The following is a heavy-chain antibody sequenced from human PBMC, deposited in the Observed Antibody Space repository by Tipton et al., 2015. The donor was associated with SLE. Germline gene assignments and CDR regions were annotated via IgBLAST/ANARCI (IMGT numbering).Heavy chain of an antibody. CDR2: ISNDGSNK. D-gene: IGHD3-16*01. Sequence: SLRLSCAASGFTFGFYAMHWVRQAPGKGLEWVAVISNDGSNKYYADSVKGRFTISRGNSENTVLLQMNSLRAEDTAIYSCATGEWPNFDYGGQGTLVTVSS. J-gene: IGHJ4*02. CDR1: GFTFGFYA. CDR3: ATGEWPNFDY. V-gene: IGHV3-30-3*01.